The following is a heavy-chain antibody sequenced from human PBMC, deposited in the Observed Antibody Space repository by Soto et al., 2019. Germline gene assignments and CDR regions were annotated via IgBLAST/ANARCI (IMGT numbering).Heavy chain of an antibody. V-gene: IGHV4-39*01. D-gene: IGHD3-3*01. CDR3: ARSYYDFWSGYYGAFDI. CDR2: IYYSGST. Sequence: PSETLSLTCTVSGGSISSSSYYWGWIRQPPGKGLEWIGSIYYSGSTYYNPSLKSRVTISVDTSKNQFSLKLSSVTAADTAVYYCARSYYDFWSGYYGAFDIWGQGTMVTVSS. J-gene: IGHJ3*02. CDR1: GGSISSSSYY.